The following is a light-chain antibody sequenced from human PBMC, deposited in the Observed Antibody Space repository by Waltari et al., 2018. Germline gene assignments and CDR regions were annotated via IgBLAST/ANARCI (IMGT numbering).Light chain of an antibody. J-gene: IGLJ2*01. Sequence: QSALTQPASVSGSPGQSITISCTGTRSDVGTYNLVSWYQKHPGKAPKLMIYEVNKRPSGASNRFAGSKSGNTASLTISGLQAEDEADYYCSSYAGSNTYMIFGGGTKLTVL. CDR3: SSYAGSNTYMI. CDR1: RSDVGTYNL. V-gene: IGLV2-23*02. CDR2: EVN.